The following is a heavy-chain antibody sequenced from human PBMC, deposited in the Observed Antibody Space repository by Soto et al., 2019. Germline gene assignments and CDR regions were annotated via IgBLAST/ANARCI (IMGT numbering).Heavy chain of an antibody. CDR2: ISGSARTT. Sequence: EVQLLESGGGLVQPGGSLRLSCAASGFTFSSYAMSWVRQAPGEGLEWVSAISGSARTTHYADSVKGRFTISRDNSKNTLYLQMNSLRAEDTAVYYCATKTTVTTDFDYWGQGTLVTVSS. D-gene: IGHD4-17*01. V-gene: IGHV3-23*01. CDR1: GFTFSSYA. CDR3: ATKTTVTTDFDY. J-gene: IGHJ4*02.